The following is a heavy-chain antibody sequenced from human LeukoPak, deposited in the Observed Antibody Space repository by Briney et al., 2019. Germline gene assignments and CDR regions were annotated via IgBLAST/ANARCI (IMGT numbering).Heavy chain of an antibody. CDR3: ARDDYYGSGSYHGDY. Sequence: GGSLRLSCAASGFTVSSNYMSWVRQAPGKGLEWVSAIYSGGSTYYADSVKGRFTISRDNSKNTLYLQMNSLRAEDTAVYYCARDDYYGSGSYHGDYWGQGTLVTVSS. D-gene: IGHD3-10*01. V-gene: IGHV3-66*01. CDR2: IYSGGST. J-gene: IGHJ4*02. CDR1: GFTVSSNY.